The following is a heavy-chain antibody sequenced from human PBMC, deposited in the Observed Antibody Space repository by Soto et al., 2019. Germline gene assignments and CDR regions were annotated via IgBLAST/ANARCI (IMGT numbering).Heavy chain of an antibody. Sequence: GPTLANPTHTLTLTCTFSGFSFSSSGMCVSWIRQPPGKALEWLALIDRDGNKYYSTSLKTRLSISKDTSKNQVVLIMNNMDPVDTGTYYCARSWLSPHYIYGMDVWGQGTTVTVSS. CDR3: ARSWLSPHYIYGMDV. D-gene: IGHD3-9*01. V-gene: IGHV2-70*01. CDR1: GFSFSSSGMC. J-gene: IGHJ6*02. CDR2: IDRDGNK.